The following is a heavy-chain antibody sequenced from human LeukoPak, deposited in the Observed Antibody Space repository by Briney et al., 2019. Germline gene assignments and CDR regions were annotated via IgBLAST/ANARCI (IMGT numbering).Heavy chain of an antibody. CDR3: AREGGIAAADVGWFDP. D-gene: IGHD6-13*01. Sequence: ASVKVSCKASGYTFTSYYMHWVRQAPGQGLEWMGIINPSGGSTSYAQKFQGRVTMTRGTSTSTVYMELSSLRSEDTAVYYCAREGGIAAADVGWFDPWGQGTLVTVSS. J-gene: IGHJ5*02. CDR1: GYTFTSYY. V-gene: IGHV1-46*01. CDR2: INPSGGST.